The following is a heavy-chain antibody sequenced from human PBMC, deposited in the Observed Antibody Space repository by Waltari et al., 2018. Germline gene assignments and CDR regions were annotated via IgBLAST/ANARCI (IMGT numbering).Heavy chain of an antibody. CDR1: GGTFSSYA. V-gene: IGHV3-53*01. CDR3: ASSGSYFHFDY. J-gene: IGHJ4*02. D-gene: IGHD1-26*01. Sequence: VQLVQSGAEVKKPGSSVKVSCKASGGTFSSYAISWVRQAPGKGLEWVSVIYSGGSTYYADSVKGRFTISRDNSKNTLYLQMNSLRAEDTAVYYCASSGSYFHFDYWGQGTLVTVSS. CDR2: IYSGGST.